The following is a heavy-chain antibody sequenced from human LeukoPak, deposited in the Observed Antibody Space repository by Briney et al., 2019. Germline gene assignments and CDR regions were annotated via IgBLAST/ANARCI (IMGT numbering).Heavy chain of an antibody. CDR2: IISSSSVI. CDR3: ARARPGYDTPPYYFDF. D-gene: IGHD3-16*01. CDR1: GFTFSSYS. J-gene: IGHJ4*02. Sequence: GGSLRLSCAASGFTFSSYSMNWVRQAPGEGLEWISYIISSSSVIYYADSVRGRFTISRDNAKSSLYLQTNSLRAEDTAVYYCARARPGYDTPPYYFDFWGQGTLVTVSS. V-gene: IGHV3-48*01.